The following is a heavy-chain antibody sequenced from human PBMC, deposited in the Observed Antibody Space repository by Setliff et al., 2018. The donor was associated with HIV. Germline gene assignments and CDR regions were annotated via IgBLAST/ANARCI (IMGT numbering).Heavy chain of an antibody. V-gene: IGHV1-3*04. D-gene: IGHD1-26*01. CDR3: ARQRGSGTYYYSYYYMDV. CDR2: INTATGDT. J-gene: IGHJ6*03. Sequence: GASVKVSCKASGYTFSYAMHWVRQAPGQSLEWMGWINTATGDTEYSQRFRDRISIIRDTPASTAYMDLGSLRSEDTAVYYCARQRGSGTYYYSYYYMDVWGKGTTVTVSS. CDR1: GYTFSYA.